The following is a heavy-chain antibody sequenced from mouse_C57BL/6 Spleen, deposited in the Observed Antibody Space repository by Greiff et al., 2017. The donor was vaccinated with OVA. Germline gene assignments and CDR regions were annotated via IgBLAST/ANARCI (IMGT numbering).Heavy chain of an antibody. CDR1: GFNIKDDY. CDR3: TTGDYGSSYEGFAY. Sequence: VQLQQSGAELVRPGASVKLSCTASGFNIKDDYMHWVKQRPEQGLEWIGWIDPENGDTEYASKFQGKAPITADTSSNTAYLQLSSLTSEDTAVYYCTTGDYGSSYEGFAYWGQGTLVTVSA. CDR2: IDPENGDT. D-gene: IGHD1-1*01. V-gene: IGHV14-4*01. J-gene: IGHJ3*01.